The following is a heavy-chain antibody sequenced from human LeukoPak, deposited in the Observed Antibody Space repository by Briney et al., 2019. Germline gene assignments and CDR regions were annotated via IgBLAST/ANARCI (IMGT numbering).Heavy chain of an antibody. V-gene: IGHV1-2*02. D-gene: IGHD6-19*01. CDR3: ARGGLSSGWHGYFDY. CDR1: GYTFTGYY. CDR2: INPNSGGT. J-gene: IGHJ4*02. Sequence: ASVKVSCKASGYTFTGYYMHWVRQAPGQGLEWMGWINPNSGGTNYAQKFQGRVTMTRDTSISTAYMELSRLRSDDTAVYYCARGGLSSGWHGYFDYWGQGTLVTVSS.